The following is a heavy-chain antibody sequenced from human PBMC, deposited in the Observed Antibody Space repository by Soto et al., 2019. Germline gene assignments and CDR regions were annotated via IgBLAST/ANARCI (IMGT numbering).Heavy chain of an antibody. Sequence: VGWLRLSGAASGFTFSSYWMSWVRQAPGKVLEWVATIKTEGSEKYYVDSEKGRFTISRDNAKNSLYLQMNSLRAEDTAVYYCARWETDSITMVRGVIRISSYYYYYGMDVWGQGTTVTVSS. CDR1: GFTFSSYW. CDR3: ARWETDSITMVRGVIRISSYYYYYGMDV. V-gene: IGHV3-7*03. D-gene: IGHD3-10*01. J-gene: IGHJ6*02. CDR2: IKTEGSEK.